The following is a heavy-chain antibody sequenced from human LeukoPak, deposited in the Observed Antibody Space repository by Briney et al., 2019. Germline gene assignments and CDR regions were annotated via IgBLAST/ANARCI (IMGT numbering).Heavy chain of an antibody. CDR1: GGTFSSYA. Sequence: ASVKVSCKASGGTFSSYAISWVRQAPGQGLEWMGGIIPIFGTANYAQKFQGRVTITADKSTSTAYMELSSLRSEDTAVYYCASVFLQQLGVGWFDPWGQGTLVTVSS. CDR3: ASVFLQQLGVGWFDP. D-gene: IGHD6-13*01. J-gene: IGHJ5*02. V-gene: IGHV1-69*06. CDR2: IIPIFGTA.